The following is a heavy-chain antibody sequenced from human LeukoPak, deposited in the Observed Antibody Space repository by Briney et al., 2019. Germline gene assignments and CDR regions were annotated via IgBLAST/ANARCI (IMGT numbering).Heavy chain of an antibody. CDR3: AGAGRKSRGVDLVRKKETGYYYYMDV. D-gene: IGHD3-10*02. V-gene: IGHV3-64*01. Sequence: GGSLRLSCAASGFTFSSYAMHWVRQAPGKGLEYVSAISSNGGSTYYANSVKGRFTISRDNSKNTLYLQMGSLRAEDMAVYYCAGAGRKSRGVDLVRKKETGYYYYMDVWGKGTTVTVSS. CDR1: GFTFSSYA. CDR2: ISSNGGST. J-gene: IGHJ6*03.